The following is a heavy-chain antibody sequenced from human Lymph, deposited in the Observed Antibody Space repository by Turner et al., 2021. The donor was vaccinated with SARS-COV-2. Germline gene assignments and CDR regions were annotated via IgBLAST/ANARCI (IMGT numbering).Heavy chain of an antibody. J-gene: IGHJ4*02. D-gene: IGHD1-26*01. CDR3: AKDLAGTYYSSFDY. CDR1: GFTLDDYA. Sequence: EVQLVESGGGLVQPGRCLRLSCAASGFTLDDYAMHWVRQAPGKGLEWVSGINWSGGSIAYADSVKGRFTISRDNPKNSLYLQMNSLRAEDTAFYYCAKDLAGTYYSSFDYWGQGTLVTVSS. CDR2: INWSGGSI. V-gene: IGHV3-9*01.